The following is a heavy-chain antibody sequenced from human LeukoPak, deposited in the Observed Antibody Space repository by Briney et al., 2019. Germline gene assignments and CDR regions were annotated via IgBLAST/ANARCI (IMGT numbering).Heavy chain of an antibody. J-gene: IGHJ6*04. CDR1: GFTFSSYS. V-gene: IGHV3-48*04. Sequence: QTGGALILSCAASGFTFSSYSMNWVRQAPGKGLEWVSYISSSSTIYYAGSVKGRFTISRDNAKNSLYLQMNSLRAEDTAVYYCAELGITMIGGVWGKGTTVTISS. D-gene: IGHD3-10*02. CDR3: AELGITMIGGV. CDR2: ISSSSTI.